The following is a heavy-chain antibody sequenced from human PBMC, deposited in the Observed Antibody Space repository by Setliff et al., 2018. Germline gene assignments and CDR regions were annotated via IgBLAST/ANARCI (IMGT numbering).Heavy chain of an antibody. CDR2: VHYDGVNK. V-gene: IGHV3-33*08. CDR1: TFTFRNYD. J-gene: IGHJ4*02. D-gene: IGHD2-2*01. Sequence: LRLSCEASTFTFRNYDMHWVRQPPGKGLEWVAFVHYDGVNKHYRDSVKGRFTISRDNSKNTLYLQMNSLRAEDTAVYYCARAHSSTLSVHDYWGQGTLVTVSS. CDR3: ARAHSSTLSVHDY.